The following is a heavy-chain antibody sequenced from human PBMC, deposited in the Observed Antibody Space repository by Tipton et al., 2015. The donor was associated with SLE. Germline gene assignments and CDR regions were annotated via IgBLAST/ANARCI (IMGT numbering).Heavy chain of an antibody. CDR3: ARGGLTGYFYGMDV. CDR2: IYSGGST. V-gene: IGHV3-66*01. J-gene: IGHJ6*02. CDR1: GFTVSSNY. D-gene: IGHD3-9*01. Sequence: GSLRLSCAASGFTVSSNYMSWVRQAPGKGLEWVSVIYSGGSTYYADPVKGRFTISRDNSKNTLYLQMNSLRAEDTAVYYCARGGLTGYFYGMDVWGQGTTVTVSS.